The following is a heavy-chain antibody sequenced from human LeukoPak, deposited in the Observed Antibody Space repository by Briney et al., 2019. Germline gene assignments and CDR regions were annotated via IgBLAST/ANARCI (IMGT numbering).Heavy chain of an antibody. CDR3: ARVTGTDAFDI. V-gene: IGHV4-30-2*01. D-gene: IGHD1-20*01. Sequence: RPSETLSLTCTVSGGSISSGGYYWSWIRQPPGKGLEWIGYIYHSGSTYYNPSLKSRVTISVDRSKNQFSLKLSSVTAADTAVYYCARVTGTDAFDIWGQGTMVTVSS. CDR1: GGSISSGGYY. CDR2: IYHSGST. J-gene: IGHJ3*02.